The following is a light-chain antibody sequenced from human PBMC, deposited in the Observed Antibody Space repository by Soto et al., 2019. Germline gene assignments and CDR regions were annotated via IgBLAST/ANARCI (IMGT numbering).Light chain of an antibody. CDR2: WAS. CDR3: QQYYSTPLT. Sequence: EIVLTQSPGTLSLSPGERATLSCRASRDVNSGLLAWYQQKPGQPPKLLIYWASTRESGVPDRFSGSGSGTDFTLTISSLQAEDVAVYYCQQYYSTPLTFGGGTKVDIK. CDR1: RDVNSGL. V-gene: IGKV4-1*01. J-gene: IGKJ4*01.